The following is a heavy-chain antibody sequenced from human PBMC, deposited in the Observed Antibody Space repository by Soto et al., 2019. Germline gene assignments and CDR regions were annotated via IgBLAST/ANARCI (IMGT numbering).Heavy chain of an antibody. J-gene: IGHJ4*02. V-gene: IGHV3-7*01. CDR3: ARPGSERLGEVSTDF. CDR2: IKEDGSEK. Sequence: DVQLVQSGGCLVQPGGSLRLSCAASGFTFSSYWMSWVRQARGKGLEWGANIKEDGSEKNYLDSVKGRFNISRDNAKESIYLHMTSLRVEYTAVYICARPGSERLGEVSTDFWGQGSLFSGS. CDR1: GFTFSSYW. D-gene: IGHD3-16*01.